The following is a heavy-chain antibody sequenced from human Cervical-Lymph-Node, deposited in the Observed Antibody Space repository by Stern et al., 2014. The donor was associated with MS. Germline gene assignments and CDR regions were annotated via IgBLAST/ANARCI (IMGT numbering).Heavy chain of an antibody. Sequence: QVQLVQSGAEVKKPGASLKVSCKASGYTFTGYYVHWVRQAPGRGLEWLGLIDPNSGGARFGQNFQGRVTMTRNTTISTVYMELSNLKSDDTAIYYCARDHGGYASEYYFDSWGQGTLVNVSS. CDR2: IDPNSGGA. CDR1: GYTFTGYY. V-gene: IGHV1-2*02. D-gene: IGHD5-12*01. CDR3: ARDHGGYASEYYFDS. J-gene: IGHJ4*02.